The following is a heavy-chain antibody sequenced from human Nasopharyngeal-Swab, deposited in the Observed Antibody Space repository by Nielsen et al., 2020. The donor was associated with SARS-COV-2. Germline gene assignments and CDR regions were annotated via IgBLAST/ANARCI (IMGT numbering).Heavy chain of an antibody. Sequence: ASVKVSCKASGFTFSHYFMHWVRQAPGQGLEWMGVITPSGGATNYARKFRGRVTMTRDPSTSTVYLDLSSLKSEDTAVYFCASEPGGMAAPGKHFDPWGQGTLVTV. CDR3: ASEPGGMAAPGKHFDP. V-gene: IGHV1-46*01. J-gene: IGHJ5*02. CDR1: GFTFSHYF. D-gene: IGHD6-13*01. CDR2: ITPSGGAT.